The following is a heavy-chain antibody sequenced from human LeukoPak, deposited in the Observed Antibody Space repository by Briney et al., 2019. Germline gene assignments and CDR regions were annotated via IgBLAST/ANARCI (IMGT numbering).Heavy chain of an antibody. CDR1: GYTFTSYG. CDR2: ISAYNGNT. V-gene: IGHV1-18*01. Sequence: GASVKVSCKASGYTFTSYGIGWVRQAPGQGLEWMGWISAYNGNTNYAQKLQGRVTMTTDTSTSTAYMELRSLRSDDTAVYYCARVVEDIAAAVYYFDYWGQGTLVTVSS. D-gene: IGHD6-13*01. J-gene: IGHJ4*02. CDR3: ARVVEDIAAAVYYFDY.